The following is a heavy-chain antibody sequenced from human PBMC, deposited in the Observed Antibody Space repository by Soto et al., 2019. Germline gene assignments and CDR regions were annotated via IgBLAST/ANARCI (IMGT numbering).Heavy chain of an antibody. D-gene: IGHD2-15*01. CDR3: SGCSGGACHQNYGMDV. V-gene: IGHV3-21*01. CDR1: RFTFSSCT. J-gene: IGHJ6*02. Sequence: EVHLVESGGRLVKPGGSLRLSCAVSRFTFSSCTMNWVRQAPGKGLEWVSSISPSTSHIYYADSVKGRFTISRDNAKNSLFLQMNSLRAEDTAVYYCSGCSGGACHQNYGMDVWGQGTTVTVSS. CDR2: ISPSTSHI.